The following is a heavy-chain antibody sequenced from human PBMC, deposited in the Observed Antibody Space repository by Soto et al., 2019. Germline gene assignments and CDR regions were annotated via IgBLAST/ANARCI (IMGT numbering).Heavy chain of an antibody. J-gene: IGHJ4*02. CDR2: IIPTFGTP. D-gene: IGHD3-9*01. CDR1: GGTFSSHG. CDR3: ASARSAQYLAF. Sequence: QVQLVQSGTVVQRRGSSVKVSCQASGGTFSSHGMAWVRQAPGQGLEWMGGIIPTFGTPTYAPKFQGRVMLIAAKSTSPAYLEPRRLRSEEMGVYYCASARSAQYLAFWGQGALITVSS. V-gene: IGHV1-69*06.